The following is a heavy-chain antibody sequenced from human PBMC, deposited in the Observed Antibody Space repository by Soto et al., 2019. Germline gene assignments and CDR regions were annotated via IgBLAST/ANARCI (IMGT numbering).Heavy chain of an antibody. Sequence: QVQLQESGPGLVKPSQTLSLTCTVSGGSISSGGYYWSWIRQHPGKGLEWIGYIYYSGSTYYNPSLQSRVTISVDTAKNQFSLKLSSVGAADTAVYYCAIYDSSGSRGFQHWGQGTLVTVSS. D-gene: IGHD3-22*01. CDR2: IYYSGST. CDR1: GGSISSGGYY. V-gene: IGHV4-31*03. J-gene: IGHJ1*01. CDR3: AIYDSSGSRGFQH.